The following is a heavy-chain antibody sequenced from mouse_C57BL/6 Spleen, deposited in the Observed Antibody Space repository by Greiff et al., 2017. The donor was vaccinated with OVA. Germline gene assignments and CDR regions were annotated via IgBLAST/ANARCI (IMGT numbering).Heavy chain of an antibody. CDR1: GFTFSSYA. J-gene: IGHJ4*01. CDR3: ARDLTGVYAMDY. V-gene: IGHV5-4*01. Sequence: DVHLVESGGGLVKPGGSLKLSCAASGFTFSSYAMSWVRQTPEKRLEWVATISDGGSYTYYPDNVKGRFTISRDNAKNNLYLQMSHLKSEDTAMYYCARDLTGVYAMDYWGQGTSVTVSS. D-gene: IGHD4-1*01. CDR2: ISDGGSYT.